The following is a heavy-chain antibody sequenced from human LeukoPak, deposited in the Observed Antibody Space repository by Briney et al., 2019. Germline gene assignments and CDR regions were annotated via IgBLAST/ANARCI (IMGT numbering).Heavy chain of an antibody. D-gene: IGHD3-10*01. CDR1: GYTFTSYD. CDR2: MNPNSGNT. J-gene: IGHJ6*04. V-gene: IGHV1-8*01. CDR3: ASSPYYYGSGSPPSGMDV. Sequence: ASVKVSCKASGYTFTSYDINWVRQATGQGLEWMGWMNPNSGNTGYAQKFQGRVTMTRNTSISTAYMELSSLRAEDTAVYYCASSPYYYGSGSPPSGMDVWGKGTTVTVSS.